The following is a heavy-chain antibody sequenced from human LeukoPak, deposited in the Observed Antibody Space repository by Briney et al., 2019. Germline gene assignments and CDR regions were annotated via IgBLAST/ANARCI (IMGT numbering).Heavy chain of an antibody. CDR2: IRYDGSNK. V-gene: IGHV3-30*02. CDR3: ARAAEDIVVVPAPYYYYYMDV. D-gene: IGHD2-2*01. CDR1: GFTFSSYG. J-gene: IGHJ6*03. Sequence: GGSLRLSCAASGFTFSSYGMHWVRQAPGKGLEWVAFIRYDGSNKYYADSVKGRFTISRDNSKNTLYLQMNSLRAEDTAVYYCARAAEDIVVVPAPYYYYYMDVWGKGTTVTVSS.